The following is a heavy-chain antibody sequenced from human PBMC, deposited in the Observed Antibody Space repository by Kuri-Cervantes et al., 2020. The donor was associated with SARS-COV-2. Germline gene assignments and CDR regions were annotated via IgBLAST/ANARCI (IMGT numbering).Heavy chain of an antibody. CDR3: ARDSITMIVVVITLFDY. D-gene: IGHD3-22*01. J-gene: IGHJ4*02. CDR2: IYSAGNT. Sequence: GESLKISCATSGFTVSRDYMSWVRRAPGKGLEWVSLIYSAGNTYYAASVKGRFTISRDNSKNTLYLQMNSLRAEDTAVYYCARDSITMIVVVITLFDYWGQGTLVTVSS. CDR1: GFTVSRDY. V-gene: IGHV3-53*01.